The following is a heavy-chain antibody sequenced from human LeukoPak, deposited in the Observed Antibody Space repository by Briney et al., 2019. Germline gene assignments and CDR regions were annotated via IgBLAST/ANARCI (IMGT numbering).Heavy chain of an antibody. CDR2: IKQDGSEK. D-gene: IGHD3-3*01. J-gene: IGHJ4*02. Sequence: GGSLRLSCAASGFTFSSYWMSWVRQAPGKGLEWVANIKQDGSEKYYVDSVKGRFTISRDNAKNSLYLQMNSLRAEDTAVYYCAKDPDDFWSGYPYYFDYRGQGTLVTVSS. CDR3: AKDPDDFWSGYPYYFDY. V-gene: IGHV3-7*01. CDR1: GFTFSSYW.